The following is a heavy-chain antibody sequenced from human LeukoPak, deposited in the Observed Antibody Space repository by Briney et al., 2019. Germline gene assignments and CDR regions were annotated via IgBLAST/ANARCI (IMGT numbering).Heavy chain of an antibody. CDR1: GGSISSSSYY. CDR3: ARCSDSGSYFKPRPSYFDY. Sequence: SETLSLTCSVSGGSISSSSYYWGWIRQPPGKGLEWIGSIYYSGSTYYNPSLKSRVTISVDTSKNQFSLKLSSVTTADTAVYYCARCSDSGSYFKPRPSYFDYWGQGTLVTVSS. V-gene: IGHV4-39*01. D-gene: IGHD1-26*01. CDR2: IYYSGST. J-gene: IGHJ4*02.